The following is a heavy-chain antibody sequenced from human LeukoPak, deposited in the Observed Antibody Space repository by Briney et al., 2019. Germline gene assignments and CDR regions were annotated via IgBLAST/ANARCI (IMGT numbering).Heavy chain of an antibody. CDR3: ARHSSSWYLFDY. CDR2: IYYSGST. V-gene: IGHV4-39*01. CDR1: GGSISSSSYY. J-gene: IGHJ4*02. D-gene: IGHD6-13*01. Sequence: PSETLSLTCTVSGGSISSSSYYWGWIRQPPGKGLEWIGSIYYSGSTYYNPSLKSRVPISVDTSKNQFSLKLSSVTAADTAVYYCARHSSSWYLFDYWGQGTLVTVSS.